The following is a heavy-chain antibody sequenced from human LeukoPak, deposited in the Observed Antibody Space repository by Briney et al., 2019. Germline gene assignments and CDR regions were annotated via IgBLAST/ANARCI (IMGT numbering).Heavy chain of an antibody. V-gene: IGHV1-18*01. CDR3: AVGLLREYYYGSGSSLGYMDV. CDR2: ISAYNGNT. CDR1: GYTFTSYG. D-gene: IGHD3-10*01. Sequence: GASVKVSCKASGYTFTSYGISLVRQAPGQGLEWMGWISAYNGNTNYAQKLQGRVTMTTDTSTSTAYMELRSLRSDDTAVYYCAVGLLREYYYGSGSSLGYMDVWGKGTTVTISS. J-gene: IGHJ6*03.